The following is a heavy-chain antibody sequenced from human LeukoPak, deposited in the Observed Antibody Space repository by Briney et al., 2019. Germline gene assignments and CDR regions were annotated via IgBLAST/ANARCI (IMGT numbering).Heavy chain of an antibody. CDR2: IKSDGTGI. Sequence: PGGSLRLSCAGSGFIFSNYWMYWVRQAPGKGLVWVSRIKSDGTGILYADFVEGRFTISRDNANNALYLQMTSLRDEDTAVYYCVRGQTIDYWVQGVLVTVSS. CDR1: GFIFSNYW. V-gene: IGHV3-74*01. J-gene: IGHJ4*02. CDR3: VRGQTIDY.